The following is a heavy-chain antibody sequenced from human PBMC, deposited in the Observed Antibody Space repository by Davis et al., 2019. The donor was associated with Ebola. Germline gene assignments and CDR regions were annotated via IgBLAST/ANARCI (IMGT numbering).Heavy chain of an antibody. J-gene: IGHJ4*02. CDR3: ARGHNYAHEY. D-gene: IGHD4-11*01. CDR1: RYTFTDYN. CDR2: VILKSGAT. V-gene: IGHV1-2*06. Sequence: ASVKVSCKASRYTFTDYNIHWMRQAPGQGLEWLGRVILKSGATNYAQKFQGRVTMTRDTSISTVYMELSSLRYDDTADYYCARGHNYAHEYWGQGTLVTVSS.